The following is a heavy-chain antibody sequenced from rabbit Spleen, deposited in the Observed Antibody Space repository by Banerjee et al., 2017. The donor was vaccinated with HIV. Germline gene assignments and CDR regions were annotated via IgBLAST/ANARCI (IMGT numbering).Heavy chain of an antibody. Sequence: QSLEESGGDLVKPGASLTLTCTASGFSFSSSYDICWVRQAPGKGLEWTGYIDPVFGNTYYATWVNGRFTISSDNAQNTVDLQMNSLTAADTATYFCARHAGYAGYGYSTLDLWGPGTLVTVS. CDR2: IDPVFGNT. CDR1: GFSFSSSYD. CDR3: ARHAGYAGYGYSTLDL. D-gene: IGHD8-1*01. V-gene: IGHV1S40*01. J-gene: IGHJ4*01.